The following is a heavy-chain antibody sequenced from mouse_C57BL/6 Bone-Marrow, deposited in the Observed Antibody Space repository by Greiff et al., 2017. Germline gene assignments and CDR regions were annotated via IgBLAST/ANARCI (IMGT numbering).Heavy chain of an antibody. J-gene: IGHJ1*03. CDR1: GFTFSSYT. V-gene: IGHV5-9*01. D-gene: IGHD1-1*01. Sequence: EVQVVESGGGLVKPGGSLKLSCAASGFTFSSYTMPWVRQTPEKRLQWVAAISGGGGNTYYPDSVKGRFTISRDNNKNSLYLRMRSLQAEDTALYYCSRQVTTVLATKYFDVWGTGATVTVSS. CDR3: SRQVTTVLATKYFDV. CDR2: ISGGGGNT.